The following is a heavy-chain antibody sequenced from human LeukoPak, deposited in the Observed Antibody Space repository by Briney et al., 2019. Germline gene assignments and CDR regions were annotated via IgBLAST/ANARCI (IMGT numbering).Heavy chain of an antibody. CDR2: ISGSGGST. J-gene: IGHJ5*02. Sequence: PGGSLRLSCAASGFTFSNYAMNWVRLAPGKGLDWVSTISGSGGSTYYADSVRGRFTISRDNSKNTLYLQMNSLRGEDTAVYYCAKDSRSSWYEGWFDPWGQGTLVTVSS. CDR3: AKDSRSSWYEGWFDP. V-gene: IGHV3-23*01. CDR1: GFTFSNYA. D-gene: IGHD6-13*01.